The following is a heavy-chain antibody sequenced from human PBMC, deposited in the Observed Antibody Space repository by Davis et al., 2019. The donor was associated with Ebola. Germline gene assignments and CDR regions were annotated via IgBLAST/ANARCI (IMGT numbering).Heavy chain of an antibody. V-gene: IGHV3-30*03. Sequence: PGGSLRLSCAASGFIFSNYGMHWVRQAPGKGLEWVAVISYDGSDNYNVDFARGRFTIPRDNYKNTLYLQINSLGSEDTAVYYCASDRGYSSGSGTYPVFWGQGTLVTVSS. J-gene: IGHJ4*02. CDR3: ASDRGYSSGSGTYPVF. CDR1: GFIFSNYG. D-gene: IGHD3-10*01. CDR2: ISYDGSDN.